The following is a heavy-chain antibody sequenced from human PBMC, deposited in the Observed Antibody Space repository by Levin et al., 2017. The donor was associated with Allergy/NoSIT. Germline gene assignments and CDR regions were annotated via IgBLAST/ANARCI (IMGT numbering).Heavy chain of an antibody. D-gene: IGHD6-13*01. CDR1: GYTFTSYG. CDR3: ARNPLGSRQQLAIDY. J-gene: IGHJ4*02. V-gene: IGHV1-18*01. Sequence: EASVKVSCKASGYTFTSYGISWVRQAPGQGLEWMGWISAYNGNTNYAQKLQGRVTMTTDTSTSTAYMELRSLRSDDTAVYYCARNPLGSRQQLAIDYWGQGTLVTVSS. CDR2: ISAYNGNT.